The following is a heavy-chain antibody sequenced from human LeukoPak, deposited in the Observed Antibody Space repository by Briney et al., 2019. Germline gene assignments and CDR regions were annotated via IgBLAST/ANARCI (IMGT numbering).Heavy chain of an antibody. CDR2: IYYSGST. CDR1: GGSISSYY. Sequence: SETLSLTCTVSGGSISSYYWSWIRQPPGKGLEWIGYIYYSGSTNYNPSLKSRVTISVDTSKNQLSLKLSSVTAADTAVYYCARHRYCSSTSCSPSGWFDPWGQGTLVTVSS. D-gene: IGHD2-2*01. CDR3: ARHRYCSSTSCSPSGWFDP. V-gene: IGHV4-59*08. J-gene: IGHJ5*02.